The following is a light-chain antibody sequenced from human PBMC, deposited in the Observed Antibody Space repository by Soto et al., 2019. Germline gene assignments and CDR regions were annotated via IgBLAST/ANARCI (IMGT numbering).Light chain of an antibody. CDR2: GAS. V-gene: IGKV3-20*01. CDR3: QQYGRSPPRSYT. CDR1: QSVSSSY. J-gene: IGKJ2*01. Sequence: EIVLTQSPGTLSLSPGERATLSCRASQSVSSSYLAWYQQKPGQAPRLLIYGASSRATGIPDRFSGSGSGTDFTVTISRLEPEDFAVYYGQQYGRSPPRSYTFGQGTKLEIK.